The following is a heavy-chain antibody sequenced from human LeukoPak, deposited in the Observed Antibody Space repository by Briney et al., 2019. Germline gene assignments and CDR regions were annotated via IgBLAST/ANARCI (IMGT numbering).Heavy chain of an antibody. J-gene: IGHJ4*02. CDR1: GGSFSTYY. D-gene: IGHD2-15*01. CDR2: INHRGST. V-gene: IGHV4-34*01. Sequence: SETLSLTCAVYGGSFSTYYWSWIRQPPGKGLEWIGEINHRGSTNYNPSLKSRVTISLDTSKNQFSLKLSSVTAADTAVYYCARHARRVVVAATTLGFDYWGQGTLVTVSS. CDR3: ARHARRVVVAATTLGFDY.